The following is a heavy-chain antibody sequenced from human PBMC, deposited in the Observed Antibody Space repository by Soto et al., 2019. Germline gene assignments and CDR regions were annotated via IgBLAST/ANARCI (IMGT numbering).Heavy chain of an antibody. V-gene: IGHV3-33*01. Sequence: QVQLVASGGGVVQPGRSLRLSCAASGFAFSAYGMHWVRQAPGKGLEWVAMIYYDGSNKYYADSVKGRFTISRDNSKNTLYLQMSSLRAEDTALYYCARVGGTVTSDYWGQGTRVTVSS. D-gene: IGHD4-17*01. CDR1: GFAFSAYG. CDR3: ARVGGTVTSDY. J-gene: IGHJ4*02. CDR2: IYYDGSNK.